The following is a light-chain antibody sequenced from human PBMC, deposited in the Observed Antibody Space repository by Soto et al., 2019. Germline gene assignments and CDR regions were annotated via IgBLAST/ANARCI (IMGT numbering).Light chain of an antibody. V-gene: IGLV2-8*01. Sequence: QSALTQPPSASGSPGQSVTISCTGTTSDVGAYNYVSWYQQHPGKAPKLMIYEVTKRPSGVPDRFSGSKSGNTASLTVSGLQAEDEADYYCSSYVGSNNLVFGGGTKLTVL. J-gene: IGLJ2*01. CDR2: EVT. CDR1: TSDVGAYNY. CDR3: SSYVGSNNLV.